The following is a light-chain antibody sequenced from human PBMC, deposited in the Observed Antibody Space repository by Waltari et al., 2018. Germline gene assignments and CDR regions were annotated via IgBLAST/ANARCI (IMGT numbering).Light chain of an antibody. CDR1: SSDVGSYYL. J-gene: IGLJ1*01. CDR3: CSYAGSSYV. Sequence: QSALTQPASVSGSPGQSITISCTGTSSDVGSYYLVSWYQQHPGKAPKLVIYEVSKRPSGVSSRFSGSKSDNTASLTISGLQAEDEADYYCCSYAGSSYVFGTGTKVTVL. CDR2: EVS. V-gene: IGLV2-23*02.